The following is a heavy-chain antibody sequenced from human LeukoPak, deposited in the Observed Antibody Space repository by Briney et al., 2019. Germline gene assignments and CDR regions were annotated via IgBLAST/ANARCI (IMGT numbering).Heavy chain of an antibody. CDR3: SKTPKTGSFDY. Sequence: GGSLRLSCAASGFTFSSYAMSWVRQAPGRGLEWVSTIGGGGESTYYADSVKGRFTISRDNSKNTVYLQMNSLRAEDTAIYFCSKTPKTGSFDYWGQGTLVTVSS. CDR1: GFTFSSYA. V-gene: IGHV3-23*01. J-gene: IGHJ4*02. CDR2: IGGGGEST. D-gene: IGHD7-27*01.